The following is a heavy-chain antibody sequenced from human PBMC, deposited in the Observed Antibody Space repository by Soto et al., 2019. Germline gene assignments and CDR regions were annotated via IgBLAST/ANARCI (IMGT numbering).Heavy chain of an antibody. D-gene: IGHD5-18*01. J-gene: IGHJ6*02. Sequence: QMQLVESGGGLVEPGGSLRLSCEASGFTFSNHYMSWIRQAPGKGLEWISYISRSGSTIYYADSVKGRFTISRDNSKNSLYLQMDSLRAEDTAMYYCGRDPELWDENVATRPSTYYSGIDVWGQGTTVTVAS. CDR3: GRDPELWDENVATRPSTYYSGIDV. V-gene: IGHV3-11*01. CDR2: ISRSGSTI. CDR1: GFTFSNHY.